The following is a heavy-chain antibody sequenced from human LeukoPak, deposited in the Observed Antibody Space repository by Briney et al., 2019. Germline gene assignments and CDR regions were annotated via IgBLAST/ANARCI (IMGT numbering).Heavy chain of an antibody. J-gene: IGHJ3*02. V-gene: IGHV5-51*01. D-gene: IGHD1-14*01. CDR2: IYPGDSDP. Sequence: GDSLKISCKGSGYSFTSYWVGWVRQMPGEGLEWMGIIYPGDSDPRYSASFQGQVTISADKSISTAYLQWSSLKASDTAMYYCARPYPPGSDAFDIWGQGTMVTVSS. CDR1: GYSFTSYW. CDR3: ARPYPPGSDAFDI.